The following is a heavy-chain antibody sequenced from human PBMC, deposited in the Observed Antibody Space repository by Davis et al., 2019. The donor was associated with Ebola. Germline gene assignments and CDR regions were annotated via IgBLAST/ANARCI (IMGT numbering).Heavy chain of an antibody. J-gene: IGHJ5*02. V-gene: IGHV3-30*03. D-gene: IGHD3-22*01. CDR3: ARVITMIVVA. Sequence: PGGSLRLSCAASGFTFSTYGMHWVRQAPGHVLESVAVISYDGSNKYYADSVKGRFTISRDNAKNSLYLQMNSLRAEDTAVYYCARVITMIVVAWGQGTLVTVSS. CDR2: ISYDGSNK. CDR1: GFTFSTYG.